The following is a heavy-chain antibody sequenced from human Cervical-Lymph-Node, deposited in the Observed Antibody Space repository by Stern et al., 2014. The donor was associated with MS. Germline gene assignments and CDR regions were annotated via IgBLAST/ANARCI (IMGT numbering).Heavy chain of an antibody. Sequence: QVQLQESGPGLVKPSETLSLTCTVSGDSISGNYWSWIRQPPGKGLEWIGYIYYTGSTSYNPSLKSRVTISIDSFKTQFSLSLNSVTAADTAVYYCARVVVLAGSRWFDPWGQGILVSVSS. J-gene: IGHJ5*02. CDR1: GDSISGNY. CDR2: IYYTGST. V-gene: IGHV4-59*01. D-gene: IGHD2-15*01. CDR3: ARVVVLAGSRWFDP.